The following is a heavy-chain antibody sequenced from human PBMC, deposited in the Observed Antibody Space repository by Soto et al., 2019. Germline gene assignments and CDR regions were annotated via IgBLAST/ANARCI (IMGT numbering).Heavy chain of an antibody. CDR3: ARDYSSSSPHWFDP. J-gene: IGHJ5*02. CDR2: ISSSSSYI. CDR1: GFTFSSYS. Sequence: TGGSLRLSCAASGFTFSSYSMNWVRQAPGKGLEWVSSISSSSSYIYYADSVKGRFTISRDNAKNSLYLQMNSLRAEDTAVYYCARDYSSSSPHWFDPWGQGTLVTVSS. D-gene: IGHD6-6*01. V-gene: IGHV3-21*01.